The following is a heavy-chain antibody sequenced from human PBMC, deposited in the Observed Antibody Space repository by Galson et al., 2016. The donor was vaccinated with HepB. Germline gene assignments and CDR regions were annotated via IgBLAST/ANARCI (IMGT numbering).Heavy chain of an antibody. CDR2: ISRDRTYE. CDR3: VKSTDRYGSGNYYHLSHFDL. J-gene: IGHJ2*01. CDR1: GFTFDDKA. V-gene: IGHV3-9*01. D-gene: IGHD3-10*01. Sequence: SLRLSCAGSGFTFDDKALHWVRQPPGKGLEWISVISRDRTYEAYAHSVKGRFTISRDNAKNSLYLQMNSLTPEDTAFYYCVKSTDRYGSGNYYHLSHFDLWGRGTLVTVSS.